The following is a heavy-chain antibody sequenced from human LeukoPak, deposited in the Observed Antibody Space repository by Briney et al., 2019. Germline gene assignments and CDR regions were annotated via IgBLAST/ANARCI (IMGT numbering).Heavy chain of an antibody. D-gene: IGHD5-12*01. CDR1: GFTFSCYA. V-gene: IGHV3-23*01. CDR2: ISGSGSST. J-gene: IGHJ4*02. CDR3: AKRFSGYEFDY. Sequence: GGSLRLSCVASGFTFSCYAMSWVRQAPGKGLEWVSAISGSGSSTYYADSVKGRFTISRDNSKNTLYLQMISLRAEDSAVYYCAKRFSGYEFDYWGQGTLVTVSS.